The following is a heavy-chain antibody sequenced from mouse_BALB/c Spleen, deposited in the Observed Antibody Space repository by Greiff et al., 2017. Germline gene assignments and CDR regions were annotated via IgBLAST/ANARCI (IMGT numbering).Heavy chain of an antibody. J-gene: IGHJ1*01. V-gene: IGHV1-12*01. CDR2: IYPGNGDT. CDR3: ARRYDFFYWYFDV. CDR1: GYTFTSYN. Sequence: LQQPGAELVKPGASVKMSCKASGYTFTSYNMHWVKQTPGQGLEWIGAIYPGNGDTSYNQKFKGKATLTADKSSSTAYMQLSSLTSEDSAVYYCARRYDFFYWYFDVWGAGTTVTVSS. D-gene: IGHD2-14*01.